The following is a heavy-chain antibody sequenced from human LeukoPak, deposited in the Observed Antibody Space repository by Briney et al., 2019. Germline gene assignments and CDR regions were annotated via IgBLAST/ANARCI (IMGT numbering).Heavy chain of an antibody. D-gene: IGHD3-22*01. CDR2: INHSGST. V-gene: IGHV4-34*01. CDR1: GGSFSGYY. Sequence: PSETLSLTCAVYGGSFSGYYWSWIRQPPGKGLESIGEINHSGSTNYNPSLKSRVTISVDTSKNQFSLKLSSVTAADTAVYYCARVRSSGYYLNYFDYWGQGTLVAVSS. CDR3: ARVRSSGYYLNYFDY. J-gene: IGHJ4*02.